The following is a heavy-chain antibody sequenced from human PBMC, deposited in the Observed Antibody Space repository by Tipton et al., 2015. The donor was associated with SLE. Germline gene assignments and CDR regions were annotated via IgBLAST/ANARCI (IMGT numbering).Heavy chain of an antibody. CDR1: GGSISSYY. Sequence: TLSLTCTVSGGSISSYYWSWIRQPPGKGLEWIGYIYYSGSTNYSPSLKSRVTISVDTSKNQFSLKLSSVTAADTAVYYCARKNPYDFWSGYDAVDIWGQGTMVTVSS. CDR3: ARKNPYDFWSGYDAVDI. CDR2: IYYSGST. J-gene: IGHJ3*02. D-gene: IGHD3-3*01. V-gene: IGHV4-59*01.